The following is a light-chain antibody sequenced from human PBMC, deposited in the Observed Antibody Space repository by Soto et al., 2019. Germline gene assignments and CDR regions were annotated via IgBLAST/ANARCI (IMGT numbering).Light chain of an antibody. CDR3: QQRSNLPPGT. J-gene: IGKJ1*01. CDR1: QVISSY. Sequence: IKLTLAAAFVSAYEGDRVTITCRASQVISSYLAWYQQKPGRAPKLLIYKASSLESGVPSRFSGSGSGTEFTLTINSLHPDDFAVYYRQQRSNLPPGTFCQGTKV. V-gene: IGKV1-9*01. CDR2: KAS.